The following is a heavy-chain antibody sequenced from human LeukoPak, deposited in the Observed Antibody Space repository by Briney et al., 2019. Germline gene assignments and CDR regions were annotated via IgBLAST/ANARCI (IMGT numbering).Heavy chain of an antibody. D-gene: IGHD2-2*01. CDR3: ARGGVVPAAYIRGNAFDI. J-gene: IGHJ3*02. CDR2: IKQDGSEK. CDR1: GFTFSSYW. V-gene: IGHV3-7*01. Sequence: PGGSLRLSCAASGFTFSSYWMSWVRQAPGKGLEWVANIKQDGSEKYYVDSVKGRFTISRDNAKNSLYLQMNSLRAEDTAVYYCARGGVVPAAYIRGNAFDIWGQGTMVTVSS.